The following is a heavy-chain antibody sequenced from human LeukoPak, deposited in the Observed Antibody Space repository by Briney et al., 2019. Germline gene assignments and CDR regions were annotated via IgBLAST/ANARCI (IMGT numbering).Heavy chain of an antibody. J-gene: IGHJ4*02. Sequence: PSETLSLTCIVSGASISINTHYWGWVRQPPGKGLERIASIHHTGTPYCNPSLKSRVTISVDTSKNQFSLQFSSVIAADTAVYYCMRHASGEPPRFWGQGTLVTASS. V-gene: IGHV4-39*01. CDR1: GASISINTHY. CDR3: MRHASGEPPRF. D-gene: IGHD7-27*01. CDR2: IHHTGTP.